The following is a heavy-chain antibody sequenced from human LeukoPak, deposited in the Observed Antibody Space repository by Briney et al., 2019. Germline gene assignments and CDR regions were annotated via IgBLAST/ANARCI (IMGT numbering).Heavy chain of an antibody. V-gene: IGHV3-30-3*01. CDR1: GFTFSSYA. CDR2: ISYDGSNK. CDR3: ARDLAAIPGYGMDV. J-gene: IGHJ6*02. Sequence: PGRSLRLSCAASGFTFSSYAMHWVRQAPGKGLEWVAVISYDGSNKYYADSVKGRFTISRDNSKNTLYLQMNSLRAEDTAVYYCARDLAAIPGYGMDVWGQGTTVTVSS.